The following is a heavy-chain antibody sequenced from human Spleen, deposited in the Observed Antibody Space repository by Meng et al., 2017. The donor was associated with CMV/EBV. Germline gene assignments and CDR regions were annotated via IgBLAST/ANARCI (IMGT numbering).Heavy chain of an antibody. V-gene: IGHV3-74*01. J-gene: IGHJ2*01. CDR2: IDSDGSRV. CDR1: GATVGGYW. CDR3: ARSEGPEWYFDL. Sequence: GGPLRLSCAASGATVGGYWMHWIRQTPGKGLEWVSCIDSDGSRVRYADSVRGRLTISRDNAKNTVSLQMNSLRVDDTAVFHCARSEGPEWYFDLWGRGTRVTVSS.